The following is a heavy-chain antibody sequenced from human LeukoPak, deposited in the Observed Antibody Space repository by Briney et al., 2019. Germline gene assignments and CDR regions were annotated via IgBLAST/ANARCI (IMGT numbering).Heavy chain of an antibody. CDR1: GFTFSSYS. CDR3: ARATIFGWSDP. V-gene: IGHV3-21*01. D-gene: IGHD3-9*01. J-gene: IGHJ5*02. CDR2: ISSSSSYI. Sequence: GGSLRLSCAASGFTFSSYSMNWVRQAPGKGLEWVSSISSSSSYIYYADSVKGRFAISRDNAKNSLYLQMNSLRAEDTAVYYCARATIFGWSDPWGQGTLVTVSS.